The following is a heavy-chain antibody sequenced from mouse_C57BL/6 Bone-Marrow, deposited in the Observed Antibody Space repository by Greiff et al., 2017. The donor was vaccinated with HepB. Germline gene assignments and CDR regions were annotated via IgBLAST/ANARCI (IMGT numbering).Heavy chain of an antibody. CDR3: ARSSYYDSRFAY. D-gene: IGHD2-4*01. J-gene: IGHJ3*01. CDR1: GYTFTGYW. V-gene: IGHV1-9*01. Sequence: QVQLKQSGAELMKPGASVKLSCKATGYTFTGYWIEWVKQRPGHGLEWIGEILPGSGSTNYNEKFKGKATFTADTSSNTAYMQLSSLITEDSAIYYCARSSYYDSRFAYWGQGTLVTVSA. CDR2: ILPGSGST.